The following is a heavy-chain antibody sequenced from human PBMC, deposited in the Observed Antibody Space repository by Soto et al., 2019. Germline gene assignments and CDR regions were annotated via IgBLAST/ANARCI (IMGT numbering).Heavy chain of an antibody. V-gene: IGHV4-59*01. D-gene: IGHD3-22*01. CDR1: GGSITNFH. J-gene: IGHJ4*02. CDR3: AAYDSEGYFDY. Sequence: SEALSLTCTVSGGSITNFHWSWIRQPPGKGLEWIGYVYFSGSTKYNPSFKSRVTMSIDTSKNEFSLRLISVTAADSAAYFCAAYDSEGYFDYWGQGALVTVSP. CDR2: VYFSGST.